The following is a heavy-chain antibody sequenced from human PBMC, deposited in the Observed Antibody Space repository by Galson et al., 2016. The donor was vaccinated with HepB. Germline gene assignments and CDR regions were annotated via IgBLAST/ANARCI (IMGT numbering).Heavy chain of an antibody. J-gene: IGHJ4*02. D-gene: IGHD2/OR15-2a*01. Sequence: QSGAEVKKPGESLKISCKGSGYKFTNYWIAWVRQMPGKGLEWMGIIYCGDSDTRYSPSFQGQVTISADKSINTAYLQWGSLKASDTAMYYGAKRGYSTTGDDDYWGQGTLVTVSS. CDR3: AKRGYSTTGDDDY. CDR2: IYCGDSDT. V-gene: IGHV5-51*01. CDR1: GYKFTNYW.